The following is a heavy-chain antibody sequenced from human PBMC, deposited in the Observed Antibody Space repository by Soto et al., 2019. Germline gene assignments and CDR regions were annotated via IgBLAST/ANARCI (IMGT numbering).Heavy chain of an antibody. D-gene: IGHD3-22*01. Sequence: QVQLVQSGAEVKKPGASVKVSCKASGYTFTSYGISWVRQAPGQGLEWMGWISAYNGNTNYAQKLQGRVTMTTDTSTSTAYMELRSLRSDDKAVYYCARDHYDSSGYYLRGPTEAFDIWGQGTMVTVSS. CDR3: ARDHYDSSGYYLRGPTEAFDI. J-gene: IGHJ3*02. V-gene: IGHV1-18*01. CDR2: ISAYNGNT. CDR1: GYTFTSYG.